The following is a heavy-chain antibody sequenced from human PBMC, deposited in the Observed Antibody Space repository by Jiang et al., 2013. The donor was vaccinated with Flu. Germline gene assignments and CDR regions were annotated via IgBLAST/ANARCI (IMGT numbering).Heavy chain of an antibody. CDR2: TYYRSRWYN. CDR1: GDSVSSDYAA. J-gene: IGHJ4*02. Sequence: QTLSLTCVISGDSVSSDYAAWNWIRQSPSGGLEWLGRTYYRSRWYNDYAVSVKSRIIINPDMSKNQFSLQLKLCDSPRTRLCNYCARDRLPEYYFDYWGQGTLV. D-gene: IGHD2-15*01. CDR3: ARDRLPEYYFDY. V-gene: IGHV6-1*01.